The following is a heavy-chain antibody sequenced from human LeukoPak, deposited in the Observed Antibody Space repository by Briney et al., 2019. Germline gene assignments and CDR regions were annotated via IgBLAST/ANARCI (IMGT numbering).Heavy chain of an antibody. V-gene: IGHV5-51*01. CDR1: AYIFTSYC. D-gene: IGHD3-22*01. CDR3: ARHQYYYDTGGYYIDY. CDR2: IFTGDSGT. Sequence: AESFLISCCGAAYIFTSYCISWLGQLPARGVLWLVFIFTGDSGTKYSASFQGQVTISADKPITTAYLQWSSLKASDTAMYYCARHQYYYDTGGYYIDYWGQGTLVTVSS. J-gene: IGHJ4*02.